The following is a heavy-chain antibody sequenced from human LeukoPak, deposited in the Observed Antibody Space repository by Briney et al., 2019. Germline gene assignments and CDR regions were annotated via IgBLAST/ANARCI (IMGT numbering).Heavy chain of an antibody. J-gene: IGHJ4*02. V-gene: IGHV1-18*01. CDR1: GYTFTSYD. D-gene: IGHD7-27*01. Sequence: EASVKVSCKASGYTFTSYDISWVRQAPGQGLEWMGWISEYNGNTNCAQKLQGRVTMTTDTSKSTAYMELRSLRSDDTAVYYCARQRGPGDNYFDYWGQGTLDTVSS. CDR2: ISEYNGNT. CDR3: ARQRGPGDNYFDY.